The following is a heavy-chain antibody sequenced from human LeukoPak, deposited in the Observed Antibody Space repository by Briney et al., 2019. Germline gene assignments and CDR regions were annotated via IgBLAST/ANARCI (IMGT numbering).Heavy chain of an antibody. CDR2: IYTNGDT. D-gene: IGHD1-26*01. CDR1: GGSINSYY. V-gene: IGHV4-4*07. J-gene: IGHJ5*02. CDR3: ARGIIVGSMTGWFDP. Sequence: SETLSLTCTVSGGSINSYYWSWIRRPAGKGLEWIGRIYTNGDTNYNPSLKSRVTILVDTSKNHFSLKLSSVTAADTAMCFCARGIIVGSMTGWFDPWGQGTLVTVSS.